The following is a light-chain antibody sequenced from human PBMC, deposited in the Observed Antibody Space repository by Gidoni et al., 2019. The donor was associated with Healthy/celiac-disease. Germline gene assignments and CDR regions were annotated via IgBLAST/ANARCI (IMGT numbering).Light chain of an antibody. CDR2: LAS. CDR3: QQYYSIPWT. V-gene: IGKV4-1*01. J-gene: IGKJ1*01. Sequence: DIVMTQSPDSLAVSLGERATINCKSSQSVLYSSNNKNYLAWYQQKPGQPPKLLIYLASTRESGVPDRFSGSGSGTDFTLTISSLQAEDVAVYYCQQYYSIPWTFGQGTKVEIK. CDR1: QSVLYSSNNKNY.